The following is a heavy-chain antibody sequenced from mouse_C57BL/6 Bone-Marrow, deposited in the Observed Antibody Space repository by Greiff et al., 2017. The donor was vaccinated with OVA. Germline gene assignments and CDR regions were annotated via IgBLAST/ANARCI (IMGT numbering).Heavy chain of an antibody. CDR1: GFTFSNYW. CDR3: TGTWTFAY. J-gene: IGHJ3*01. CDR2: IRLKSANYAT. V-gene: IGHV6-3*01. Sequence: EVQGVESGGGLVQPGGSMKLSCVASGFTFSNYWMNWVRQSPEKGLEWVAQIRLKSANYATHYAVSVKGRFTISIDDSKRIIYLQMDNLMADDTGIYYCTGTWTFAYWGQGTLVTVSA.